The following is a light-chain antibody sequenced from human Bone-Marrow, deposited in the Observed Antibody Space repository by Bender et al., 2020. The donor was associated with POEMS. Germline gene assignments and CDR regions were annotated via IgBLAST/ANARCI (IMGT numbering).Light chain of an antibody. J-gene: IGLJ2*01. CDR3: CSYAGSNTFV. CDR2: GVS. CDR1: SSDVGGYNY. Sequence: QSALTQPPSASGSPGQSVTISCTGTSSDVGGYNYVSWYQQHPGKAPKLMIYGVSKRPSGVPDRFSGSKSGNPASLTVSGLQAEDEADYYCCSYAGSNTFVFGGGTKLTVL. V-gene: IGLV2-8*01.